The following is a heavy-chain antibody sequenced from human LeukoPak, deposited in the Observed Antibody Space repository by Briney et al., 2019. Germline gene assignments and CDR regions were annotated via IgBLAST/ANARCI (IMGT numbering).Heavy chain of an antibody. Sequence: ASVKVSCKASGGTFSSYAINWVRQATGQGLEWMGWMNPNSGNTGYAQKFQGRVTITRNTSISTAYMELSSLRSEDTAVYYCARKVTGDEFDYWGQGTLVTVSS. D-gene: IGHD7-27*01. V-gene: IGHV1-8*03. CDR3: ARKVTGDEFDY. CDR1: GGTFSSYA. J-gene: IGHJ4*02. CDR2: MNPNSGNT.